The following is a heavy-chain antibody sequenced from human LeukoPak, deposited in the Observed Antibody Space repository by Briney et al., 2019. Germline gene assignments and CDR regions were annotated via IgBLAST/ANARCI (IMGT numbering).Heavy chain of an antibody. J-gene: IGHJ6*02. D-gene: IGHD6-13*01. Sequence: PGGSLRLSCAASGFTFSDYYMSWIRQAPGKGLEWVSYISSSGSTIYYADSVKGRFTISRDNAKNSLYLQMNSLRAGDTAVYYCARAPYSSSWYEMDGMDVWGQGTTVTVSS. V-gene: IGHV3-11*04. CDR3: ARAPYSSSWYEMDGMDV. CDR2: ISSSGSTI. CDR1: GFTFSDYY.